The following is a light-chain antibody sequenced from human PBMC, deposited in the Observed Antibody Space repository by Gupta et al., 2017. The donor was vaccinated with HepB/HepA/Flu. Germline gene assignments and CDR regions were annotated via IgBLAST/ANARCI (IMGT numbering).Light chain of an antibody. CDR1: QSVSSNY. V-gene: IGKV3-20*01. J-gene: IGKJ2*02. Sequence: EIELTQSPGTLSLSAGERATLSCRASQSVSSNYLAWYQQKPGQAPRLLIYGAFRRATDIPDRFSGSGSGTDFTLTISRLEPEDFAVYYCQQSGSSRTFGQGTKLEIK. CDR3: QQSGSSRT. CDR2: GAF.